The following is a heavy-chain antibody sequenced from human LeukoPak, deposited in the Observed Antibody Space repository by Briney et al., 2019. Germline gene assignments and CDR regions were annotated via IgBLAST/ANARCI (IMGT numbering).Heavy chain of an antibody. Sequence: KPSETLSLTCTVSGGSISSYYWSWIRQPAGKGLEWIGRIYTSGSTNYNPSLKSRVTMSVDTSKNQFSLKLSSVTAADTAVYYCARDGIYGSGSYYPPAVGWFDPWGQGTLVTVSS. CDR1: GGSISSYY. J-gene: IGHJ5*02. CDR3: ARDGIYGSGSYYPPAVGWFDP. CDR2: IYTSGST. D-gene: IGHD3-10*01. V-gene: IGHV4-4*07.